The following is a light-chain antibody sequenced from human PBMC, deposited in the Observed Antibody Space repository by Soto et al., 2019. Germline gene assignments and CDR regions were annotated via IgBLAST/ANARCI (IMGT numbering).Light chain of an antibody. CDR3: QQYHTWPIT. V-gene: IGKV3-15*01. CDR2: GAS. Sequence: VMTQSRYTLSVAPGERVTLSCRASQGISRKVAWYQHKPGQAPRLLSSGASTGATGIPARFSGSGSGTEFTLTISSLQSEDCAIYYCQQYHTWPITFGGGTKVDIK. J-gene: IGKJ4*01. CDR1: QGISRK.